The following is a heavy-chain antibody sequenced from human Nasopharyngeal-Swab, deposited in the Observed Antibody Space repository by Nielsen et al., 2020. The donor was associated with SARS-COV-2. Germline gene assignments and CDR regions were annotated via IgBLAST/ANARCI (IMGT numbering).Heavy chain of an antibody. Sequence: GGSLRLSCAASGFTFSSYAMHWVRQAPGKGLEWVAFMSYDGSNKYYADSVKGRFTISRDNPNNTLYLQMSSLRPEDTAVYFCARARPRLSRSIAAAGLDTFDIWGQGTMVTVSS. V-gene: IGHV3-30-3*01. J-gene: IGHJ3*02. CDR2: MSYDGSNK. CDR3: ARARPRLSRSIAAAGLDTFDI. D-gene: IGHD6-13*01. CDR1: GFTFSSYA.